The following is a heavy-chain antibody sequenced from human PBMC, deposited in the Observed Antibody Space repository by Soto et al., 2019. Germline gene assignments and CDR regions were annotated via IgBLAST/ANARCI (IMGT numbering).Heavy chain of an antibody. J-gene: IGHJ4*02. V-gene: IGHV4-31*03. CDR2: IYSSGTT. D-gene: IGHD3-22*01. CDR3: ARTDSSGYYFVY. Sequence: TISLTCTVSGDLIRRGGHYWSWIRTLPGKGLEWIEYIYSSGTTYYNPSLKSRITISVDTSKNQFSLNLSSVTAADTAVYYCARTDSSGYYFVYWGQG. CDR1: GDLIRRGGHY.